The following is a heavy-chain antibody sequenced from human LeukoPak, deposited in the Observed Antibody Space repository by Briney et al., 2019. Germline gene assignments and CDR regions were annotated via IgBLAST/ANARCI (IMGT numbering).Heavy chain of an antibody. Sequence: ASVKVSCKASGYTFTNFGISWVRQAPGQGLEFMGWISTANGDTNSALKVQGRVTMTTDTSTTTAYMELRNLTSDDSGVYYCARDTVRFASSHPERAAFDVWGQGTLVTVSS. CDR1: GYTFTNFG. V-gene: IGHV1-18*01. CDR2: ISTANGDT. J-gene: IGHJ3*01. D-gene: IGHD3-3*01. CDR3: ARDTVRFASSHPERAAFDV.